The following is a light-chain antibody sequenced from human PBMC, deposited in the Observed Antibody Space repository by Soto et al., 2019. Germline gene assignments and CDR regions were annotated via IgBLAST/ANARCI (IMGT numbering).Light chain of an antibody. CDR2: GAS. J-gene: IGKJ4*01. CDR3: QQYNNWPPLV. Sequence: EIVMTQSPVSLSVSQGETVTLSCRASQTVSDNLAWYQQKPGQAPRLLIYGASTRAPGVPGRFSGSGSETEFTLTINSLQSEDFAVYYCQQYNNWPPLVFGGGTKVESK. V-gene: IGKV3-15*01. CDR1: QTVSDN.